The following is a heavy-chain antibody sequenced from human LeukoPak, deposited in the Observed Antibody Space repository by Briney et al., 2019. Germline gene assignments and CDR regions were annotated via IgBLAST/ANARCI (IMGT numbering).Heavy chain of an antibody. CDR3: TREVPHVDTAMVIIYYFDY. J-gene: IGHJ4*02. D-gene: IGHD5-18*01. V-gene: IGHV3-49*04. CDR2: IRSKAYGGTT. Sequence: GGSLRLSCTASGFTFGDYAMSWVRQAPGKGLEWVGFIRSKAYGGTTEYAASVKGRFTISRDDSKSIAYLQMNSLKAEDTAVYYCTREVPHVDTAMVIIYYFDYWGQGTLVTVSS. CDR1: GFTFGDYA.